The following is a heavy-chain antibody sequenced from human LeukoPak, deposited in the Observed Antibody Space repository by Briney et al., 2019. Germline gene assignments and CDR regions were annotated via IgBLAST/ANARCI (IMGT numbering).Heavy chain of an antibody. Sequence: TGGSLRLSCAASGFTFSSYAMSWVRQAPGKGLEWVSAISGSGGSTYYADSVKGRFTISRDNSKNTLYLQMNSLRAEDTAVYYCAKVREVVGALGIDIWGQGTMVTVSS. CDR1: GFTFSSYA. D-gene: IGHD1-26*01. J-gene: IGHJ3*02. CDR2: ISGSGGST. CDR3: AKVREVVGALGIDI. V-gene: IGHV3-23*01.